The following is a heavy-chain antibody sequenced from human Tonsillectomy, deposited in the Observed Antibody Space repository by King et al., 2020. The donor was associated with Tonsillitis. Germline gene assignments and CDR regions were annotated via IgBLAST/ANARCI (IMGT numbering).Heavy chain of an antibody. Sequence: VQLVESGGGVVQPGRSLRLSCAASGFTFSSYGMHWVRQAPGKGLEWVAVISYDGSNKYYADSVEGRFTISRDNSKNTLYLQMNSLRAEDTAVYYCAKPPQAYGDYTCGWFEPWGQGTLVTVSS. CDR3: AKPPQAYGDYTCGWFEP. CDR2: ISYDGSNK. D-gene: IGHD4-17*01. J-gene: IGHJ5*02. CDR1: GFTFSSYG. V-gene: IGHV3-30*18.